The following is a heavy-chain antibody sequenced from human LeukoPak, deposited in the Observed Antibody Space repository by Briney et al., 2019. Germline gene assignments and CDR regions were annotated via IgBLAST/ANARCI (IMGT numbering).Heavy chain of an antibody. CDR1: GGSISSGSYF. D-gene: IGHD3-3*01. CDR2: IYTSGTT. CDR3: ARADARSRSWFDP. J-gene: IGHJ5*02. Sequence: SKTLSLTCTVSGGSISSGSYFWSWIRQPAGKGLEWIGRIYTSGTTDYKPSLKSRVTMSVDTSKNQFSLKMSSVTAADTAVYYCARADARSRSWFDPWGQGTLVTVSS. V-gene: IGHV4-61*02.